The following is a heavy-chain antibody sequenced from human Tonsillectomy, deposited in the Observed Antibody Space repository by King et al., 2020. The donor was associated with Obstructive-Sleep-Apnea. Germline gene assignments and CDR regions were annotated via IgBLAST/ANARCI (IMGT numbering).Heavy chain of an antibody. CDR2: ISGDGKST. V-gene: IGHV3-23*04. D-gene: IGHD6-19*01. CDR1: GFTFISYA. Sequence: VQLVESGGGLVQPGGSLRLSCAASGFTFISYAMSWVRQAPGKGLEWVSTISGDGKSTYYVYSAKGRFTISRDNSKNTLYLQMNSLRAEDTAVYYCAKDRSGWTPFDYWGQGTLVTVSS. J-gene: IGHJ4*02. CDR3: AKDRSGWTPFDY.